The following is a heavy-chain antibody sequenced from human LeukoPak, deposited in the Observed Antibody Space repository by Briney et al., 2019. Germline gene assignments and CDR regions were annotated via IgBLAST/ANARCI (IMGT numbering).Heavy chain of an antibody. Sequence: PSETLSLTCTVSGGSVSGYYWSWIRQPPGKGQEWIGYIYYSGNTNYNPSLKSRLIMSLDTSKNHLSLKLNSVTAADTAVYYCARHKDSGDYPLDYWGQGILVSVSS. CDR3: ARHKDSGDYPLDY. CDR1: GGSVSGYY. CDR2: IYYSGNT. J-gene: IGHJ4*02. V-gene: IGHV4-59*02. D-gene: IGHD4-17*01.